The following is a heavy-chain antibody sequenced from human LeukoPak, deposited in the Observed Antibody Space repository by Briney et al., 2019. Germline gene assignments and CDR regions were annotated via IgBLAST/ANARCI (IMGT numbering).Heavy chain of an antibody. Sequence: PGGSLRLSCAASGFTFSSYGMQWVRQAPGKGLEWVAVISYDGSNKYYADSVKGRFTISRDNSKNTLYLQMNSLRAEDTAVYYCAKASDSSGYYFDYWGQGTLVTVSS. J-gene: IGHJ4*02. CDR1: GFTFSSYG. V-gene: IGHV3-30*18. D-gene: IGHD3-22*01. CDR2: ISYDGSNK. CDR3: AKASDSSGYYFDY.